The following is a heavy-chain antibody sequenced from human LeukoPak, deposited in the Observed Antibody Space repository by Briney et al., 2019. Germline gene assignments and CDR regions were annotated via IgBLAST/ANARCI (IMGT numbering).Heavy chain of an antibody. Sequence: GGSLRLSRTASGFTLGSHDMHWVRQIPGQGLEWVAAVSSGFHAFFADSVQGRFTVSREDARNSLYLQMNSLRAGDTAVYYCVREARGYHYTYFDYWGQGTLVTVSS. D-gene: IGHD5-18*01. CDR1: GFTLGSHD. V-gene: IGHV3-13*01. CDR2: VSSGFHA. J-gene: IGHJ4*02. CDR3: VREARGYHYTYFDY.